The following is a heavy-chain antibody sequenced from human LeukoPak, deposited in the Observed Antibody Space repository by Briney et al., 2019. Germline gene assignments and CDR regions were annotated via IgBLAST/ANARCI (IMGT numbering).Heavy chain of an antibody. D-gene: IGHD2-15*01. J-gene: IGHJ3*02. Sequence: ASVKVSCKASGYTFTGYYMHWVRQAPGQGLEWMGIINPNGGSTSYAQKFQGRVTMTRDTSTSTVYMELSSLRSEDTAVYYCARDLGGDCSGGSCDRNGAFDIWGQGTMVTVSS. CDR2: INPNGGST. CDR3: ARDLGGDCSGGSCDRNGAFDI. CDR1: GYTFTGYY. V-gene: IGHV1-46*01.